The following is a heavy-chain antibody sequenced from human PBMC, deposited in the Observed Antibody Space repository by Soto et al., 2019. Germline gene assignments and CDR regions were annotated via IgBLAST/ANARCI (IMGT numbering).Heavy chain of an antibody. J-gene: IGHJ4*02. D-gene: IGHD6-13*01. CDR3: AKVHRHSSSWDF. Sequence: QVQLVESGGGVVQPGRSLRLSCAASGFTFSSYGMHWVRQAPGKGLEWVAVISYDGSNKYYADSVKGRFTISRDNSKNTLYLQMNSLRAEDTAVYYCAKVHRHSSSWDFGGQGTLVTVSS. CDR2: ISYDGSNK. CDR1: GFTFSSYG. V-gene: IGHV3-30*18.